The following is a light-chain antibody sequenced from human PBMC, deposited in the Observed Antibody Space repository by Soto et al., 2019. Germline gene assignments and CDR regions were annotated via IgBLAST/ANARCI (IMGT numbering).Light chain of an antibody. V-gene: IGKV1-39*01. J-gene: IGKJ5*01. CDR3: QQSYSTPRD. Sequence: DIQLTQSPSSLSASVGDRVTMTCRASETISTFLNWYQQKPGRAPKLLIYAASSLQSGVPSRFSGSGSGTDFILTISSLQPEDFATYYCQQSYSTPRDFGQGTRLEIK. CDR1: ETISTF. CDR2: AAS.